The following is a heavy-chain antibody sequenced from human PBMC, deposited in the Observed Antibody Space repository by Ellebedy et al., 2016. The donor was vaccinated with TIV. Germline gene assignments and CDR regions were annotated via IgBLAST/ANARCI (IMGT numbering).Heavy chain of an antibody. CDR1: GFTFSSYA. V-gene: IGHV3-23*01. CDR3: ASSRYHYYFGNTIFAY. D-gene: IGHD3/OR15-3a*01. Sequence: PGGSLRLSCAASGFTFSSYAMSWVRQAPGQGLEWVSGINSNGVSIAYVDSVKGRFTFPSDHSKETLFQQMNSLRAEDTAVYYCASSRYHYYFGNTIFAYWGQGALVTVSS. J-gene: IGHJ4*02. CDR2: INSNGVSI.